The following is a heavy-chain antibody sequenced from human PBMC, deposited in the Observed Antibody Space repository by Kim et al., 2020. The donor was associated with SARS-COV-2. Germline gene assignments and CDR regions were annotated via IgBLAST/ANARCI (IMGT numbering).Heavy chain of an antibody. J-gene: IGHJ4*02. Sequence: SVKVSCKASGGTFSSYAVSWVRQAPGQGLEWMGGLIPRYGTTNYTQKFQGRFTITADESTSTVYMELSSLTPGDTAVFYCASSNFDTSGYYRDYWGQGTLVTVSS. CDR2: LIPRYGTT. CDR1: GGTFSSYA. CDR3: ASSNFDTSGYYRDY. V-gene: IGHV1-69*13. D-gene: IGHD3-3*01.